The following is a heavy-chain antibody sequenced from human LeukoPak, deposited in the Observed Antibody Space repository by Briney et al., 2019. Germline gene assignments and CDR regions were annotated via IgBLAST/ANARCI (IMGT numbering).Heavy chain of an antibody. CDR1: GFTFSDYY. V-gene: IGHV3-11*04. D-gene: IGHD3-9*01. CDR2: ISSSDSTI. J-gene: IGHJ5*02. Sequence: PGGSLRLSCAASGFTFSDYYMSWLRQAPGKGLEWVSYISSSDSTIYYADSVKGRFTISRDNAKNSLYLQMNSLRAEDTAVYYCARDAVLRYFDWLVPWFDPWGQGTLVTVSS. CDR3: ARDAVLRYFDWLVPWFDP.